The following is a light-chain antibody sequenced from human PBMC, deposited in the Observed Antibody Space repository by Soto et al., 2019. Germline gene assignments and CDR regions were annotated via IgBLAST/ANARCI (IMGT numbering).Light chain of an antibody. CDR1: QGISNY. J-gene: IGKJ3*01. Sequence: DIQMTQSPSSLSASVGDRVTITCRASQGISNYLAWYQQKPGKVPKLLIYGATTLQSGVPSRFSGSGSGTDFTLSLSSLQPEDVATYYCQKYNSDLFTFGPGTKVDIK. V-gene: IGKV1-27*01. CDR3: QKYNSDLFT. CDR2: GAT.